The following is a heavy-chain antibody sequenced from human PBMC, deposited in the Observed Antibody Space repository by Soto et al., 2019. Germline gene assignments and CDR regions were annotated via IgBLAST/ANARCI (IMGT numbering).Heavy chain of an antibody. CDR2: IIPIFGTA. CDR3: ERDREQQQLVRFIYYDYGMDV. J-gene: IGHJ6*02. Sequence: SSVKVSCKASGGTFSSYAISWVRQAPGQGLEWMGGIIPIFGTANYAQKFQGRVTITADESTSTAYMELSSLRSEDTAVYYCERDREQQQLVRFIYYDYGMDVWV. CDR1: GGTFSSYA. V-gene: IGHV1-69*13. D-gene: IGHD6-13*01.